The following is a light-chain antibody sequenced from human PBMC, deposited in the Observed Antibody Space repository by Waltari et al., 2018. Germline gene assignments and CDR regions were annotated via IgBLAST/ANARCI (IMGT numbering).Light chain of an antibody. CDR3: LLYYGGARV. V-gene: IGLV7-43*01. Sequence: QTVVTQEPSLTVSPGGTVTLTCASSTGAVTSGYYPNWFQQKPGQAPRALIYSTSNKPSWTHARFSGSLLGGKAALTLSGVQPEDEAEYYCLLYYGGARVCGGGTKLTVL. CDR1: TGAVTSGYY. J-gene: IGLJ3*02. CDR2: STS.